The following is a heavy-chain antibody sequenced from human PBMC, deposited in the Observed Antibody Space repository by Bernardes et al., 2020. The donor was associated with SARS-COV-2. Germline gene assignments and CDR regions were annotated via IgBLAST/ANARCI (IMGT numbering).Heavy chain of an antibody. CDR2: ISGSGGST. J-gene: IGHJ6*02. CDR1: GFTFSRYA. D-gene: IGHD4-4*01. Sequence: GYLSRSGAASGFTFSRYAMSWVRPAPGKGLEWVSAISGSGGSTYYADSVKGRFTISRDNSKNTLYLQMNSLRAEDTAVYYCAKDRVTTRYYGMDVWGQGTTVTVSS. CDR3: AKDRVTTRYYGMDV. V-gene: IGHV3-23*01.